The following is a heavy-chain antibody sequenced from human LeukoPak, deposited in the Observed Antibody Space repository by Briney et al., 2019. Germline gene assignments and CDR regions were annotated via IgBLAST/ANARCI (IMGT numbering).Heavy chain of an antibody. CDR1: GGSFSGYY. CDR2: INHSGST. D-gene: IGHD3-10*01. Sequence: SETLSLTCAVYGGSFSGYYWSWLRQPPGKGLEWIGEINHSGSTNYNPSLKSRVTISVDTSKNQFSLKLSSVTAADTAVYYCARGRITMVRGGYYYYYMDVWGKGTTVTVSS. CDR3: ARGRITMVRGGYYYYYMDV. V-gene: IGHV4-34*01. J-gene: IGHJ6*03.